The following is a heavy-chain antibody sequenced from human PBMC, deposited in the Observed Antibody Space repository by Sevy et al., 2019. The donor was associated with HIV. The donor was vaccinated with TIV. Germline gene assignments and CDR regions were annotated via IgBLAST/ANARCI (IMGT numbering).Heavy chain of an antibody. CDR1: GGSFSGYY. CDR3: ARGRETYYDFWSGYLKPSYFDY. V-gene: IGHV4-34*01. Sequence: LLQLRSLSLTCAVYGGSFSGYYWSWIRQPPGKGLEWIGEINHSGSTNYNPSLKSRVTISVDTSKNQFSLKLSSVTAADTAVYYCARGRETYYDFWSGYLKPSYFDYWGQGTLVTVSS. D-gene: IGHD3-3*01. CDR2: INHSGST. J-gene: IGHJ4*02.